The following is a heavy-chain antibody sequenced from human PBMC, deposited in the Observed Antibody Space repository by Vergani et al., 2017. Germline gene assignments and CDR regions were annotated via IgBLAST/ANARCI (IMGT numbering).Heavy chain of an antibody. D-gene: IGHD6-13*01. Sequence: QVQLVQSGAEVKKPGASVKVSCKASGGTFSSYAISWVRQAPGQGLEWMGGIIPIFGTANYAQKFQGRVPITADESTSTAYMELSSLRSADTAVYYCAREQQLVRHFDYWGQGTLVTVSS. CDR3: AREQQLVRHFDY. J-gene: IGHJ4*02. CDR1: GGTFSSYA. V-gene: IGHV1-69*13. CDR2: IIPIFGTA.